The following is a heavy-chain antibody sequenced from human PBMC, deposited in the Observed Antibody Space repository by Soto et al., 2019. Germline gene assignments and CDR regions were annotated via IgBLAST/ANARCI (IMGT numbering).Heavy chain of an antibody. CDR3: AKRIFGVVIIAFDY. CDR1: GFTFSSYA. J-gene: IGHJ4*02. D-gene: IGHD3-3*01. Sequence: PGGSLRLSCAASGFTFSSYAMSWVRQAPGKGLEWVSAISGGGGSTYYADSVKGRFTISRDNSKNTLYLQMNSLRAEDTAVYYCAKRIFGVVIIAFDYWGQGTLVTVSS. CDR2: ISGGGGST. V-gene: IGHV3-23*01.